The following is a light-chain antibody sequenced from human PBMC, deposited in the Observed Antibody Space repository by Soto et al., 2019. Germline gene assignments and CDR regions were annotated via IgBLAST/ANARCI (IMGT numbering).Light chain of an antibody. V-gene: IGKV3-15*01. J-gene: IGKJ5*01. Sequence: EIVMTQSPATLSVSPGERATLSCRASQSVSSNLAWYQQKPGQAPRLLIYGASTRATGIPARFSGSGSGTEFTLTLSSLQSEDFAVYYCQQYYNWPITFGQGTRLDIK. CDR2: GAS. CDR3: QQYYNWPIT. CDR1: QSVSSN.